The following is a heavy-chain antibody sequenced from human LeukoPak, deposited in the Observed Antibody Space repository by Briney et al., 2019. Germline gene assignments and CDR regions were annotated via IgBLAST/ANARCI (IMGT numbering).Heavy chain of an antibody. J-gene: IGHJ3*02. V-gene: IGHV4-39*01. D-gene: IGHD1-26*01. CDR2: FYYTGST. Sequence: PSETLSLICTVSGGSISSNGYYWGWIRQPPGKGLEWIGSFYYTGSTFYSPSLKSRVTISVDTSKNQFSLKLSSVTAADTAVYYCARRSGTYHAFDIWGQGTMVTVSS. CDR3: ARRSGTYHAFDI. CDR1: GGSISSNGYY.